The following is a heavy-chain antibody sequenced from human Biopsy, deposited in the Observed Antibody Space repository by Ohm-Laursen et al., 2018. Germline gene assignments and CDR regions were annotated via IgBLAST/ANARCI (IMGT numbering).Heavy chain of an antibody. J-gene: IGHJ2*01. Sequence: GTLSLTCSVSGGSTNDYFWCWIRQPAGETLERIGRIYSSGGSSSNPSLKSRISMSMDTSNNQFSLTLTSVTAADTAVYYCARTPGKAVAGRFLDLWGRGTLVTVSS. CDR3: ARTPGKAVAGRFLDL. D-gene: IGHD6-19*01. CDR2: IYSSGGS. V-gene: IGHV4-4*07. CDR1: GGSTNDYF.